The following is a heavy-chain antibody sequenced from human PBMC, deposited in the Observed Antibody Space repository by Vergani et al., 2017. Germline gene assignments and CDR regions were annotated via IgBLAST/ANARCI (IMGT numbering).Heavy chain of an antibody. CDR1: GFTFSSYE. CDR3: ARGFSGDFWSGYIFGF. V-gene: IGHV3-48*03. J-gene: IGHJ4*02. Sequence: EVQLVESGGGLVQPGGSLRLSCAASGFTFSSYEMNWVRQAPGKGLEWDSYISSSGSTIYYADSVKGRFTISRDNAKNSLYLQMNSLRAEDTAVYYCARGFSGDFWSGYIFGFGGQGTLVTVSS. CDR2: ISSSGSTI. D-gene: IGHD3-3*01.